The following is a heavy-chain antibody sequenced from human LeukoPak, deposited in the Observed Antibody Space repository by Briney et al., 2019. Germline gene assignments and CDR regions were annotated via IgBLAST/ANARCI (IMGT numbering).Heavy chain of an antibody. J-gene: IGHJ4*02. V-gene: IGHV3-30*02. CDR2: VHYDGSDE. D-gene: IGHD5-24*01. CDR3: AKDQGDALDY. CDR1: GFSFSDYG. Sequence: AGGSLRLSCAASGFSFSDYGMHWVRQAPDKGLEWVAFVHYDGSDEYYVDSVKGRFTISRDNSKNTLYLQMNSLRPEDTAVYYCAKDQGDALDYWGQGTLVTVSS.